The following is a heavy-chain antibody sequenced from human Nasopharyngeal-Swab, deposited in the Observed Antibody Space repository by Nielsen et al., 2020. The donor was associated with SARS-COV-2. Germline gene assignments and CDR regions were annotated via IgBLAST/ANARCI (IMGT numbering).Heavy chain of an antibody. J-gene: IGHJ4*02. CDR1: GFTVSSNY. D-gene: IGHD1-26*01. CDR3: ARVFGWELLRDGFDY. Sequence: GESLKISCAASGFTVSSNYMSWVRQAPGKGLEWVSVIYSGGSTYYADSVKGRFTISRDNAKNSLYLQMNSLRAEDTAVYYCARVFGWELLRDGFDYWGQGTLVTVSS. V-gene: IGHV3-66*01. CDR2: IYSGGST.